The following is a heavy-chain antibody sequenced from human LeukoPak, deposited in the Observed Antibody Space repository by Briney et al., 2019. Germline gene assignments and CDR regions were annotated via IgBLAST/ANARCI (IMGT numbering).Heavy chain of an antibody. V-gene: IGHV3-15*01. D-gene: IGHD6-13*01. J-gene: IGHJ4*02. CDR3: TTDAGYSSRWYNY. CDR1: GFTXTNAY. CDR2: IKSKVDGRTT. Sequence: XXLRLXXXXSGFTXTNAYMTWVRQAPGKGLEWVGRIKSKVDGRTTDYGAPVKARFSISRDDSKNTVYLQMNSLRTEDTAVYYCTTDAGYSSRWYNYWGQGTLVTVAS.